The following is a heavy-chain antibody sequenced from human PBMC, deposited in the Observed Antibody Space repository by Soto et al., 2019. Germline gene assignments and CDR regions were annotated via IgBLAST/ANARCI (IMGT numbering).Heavy chain of an antibody. CDR3: AAGRNVVRGYSYYGMDV. CDR1: GFTFSSYV. D-gene: IGHD3-10*01. J-gene: IGHJ6*02. V-gene: IGHV3-33*01. Sequence: VGSLRLSCAASGFTFSSYVMHWVRQAPGKGLEWVAVIWYDGSKIYYADSVKGRFTISRDNSKNTLYLQMNSLRAEDTAVYYCAAGRNVVRGYSYYGMDVWGQGTTVTVSS. CDR2: IWYDGSKI.